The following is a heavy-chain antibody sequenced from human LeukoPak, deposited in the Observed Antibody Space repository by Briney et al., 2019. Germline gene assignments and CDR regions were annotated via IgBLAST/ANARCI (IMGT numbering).Heavy chain of an antibody. Sequence: ASVKVSCKASGYTFTGYYTHWVRQAPGQGLEWMGWINPNSGGTNYAQKFQGRVTMTRDTSISTAYMELSRLRSDDTAVYYCARDPTYSNYVNFDYWGQGTLVTVSS. CDR2: INPNSGGT. CDR3: ARDPTYSNYVNFDY. D-gene: IGHD4-11*01. V-gene: IGHV1-2*02. CDR1: GYTFTGYY. J-gene: IGHJ4*02.